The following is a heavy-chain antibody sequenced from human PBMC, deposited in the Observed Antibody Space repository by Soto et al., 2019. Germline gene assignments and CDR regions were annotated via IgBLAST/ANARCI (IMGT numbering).Heavy chain of an antibody. D-gene: IGHD3-22*01. Sequence: PSETLSLTCTVSGGSVSSGSYYWSWIRQPPGKGLEWIGYIYYSGSTNYNPSLKSRVTISVDTSKNQFSLKLSSVTAADTTVYYCARDSSGYYGHYYFDYWGQGTLVTVSS. CDR1: GGSVSSGSYY. CDR2: IYYSGST. CDR3: ARDSSGYYGHYYFDY. V-gene: IGHV4-61*01. J-gene: IGHJ4*02.